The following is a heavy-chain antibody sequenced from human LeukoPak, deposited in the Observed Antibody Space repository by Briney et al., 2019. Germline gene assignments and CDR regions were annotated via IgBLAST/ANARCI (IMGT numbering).Heavy chain of an antibody. CDR2: INPNSGGT. CDR1: GYTFTGYY. D-gene: IGHD3-22*01. Sequence: ASVKVSCKASGYTFTGYYMHWVRQAPGQGLEWMGWINPNSGGTNYAQKFQGRVTMTRDTSISTAYMELSRLRSDDTAVYYCAREDFYDSGSNDYWGQGTLVTVSS. V-gene: IGHV1-2*02. CDR3: AREDFYDSGSNDY. J-gene: IGHJ4*02.